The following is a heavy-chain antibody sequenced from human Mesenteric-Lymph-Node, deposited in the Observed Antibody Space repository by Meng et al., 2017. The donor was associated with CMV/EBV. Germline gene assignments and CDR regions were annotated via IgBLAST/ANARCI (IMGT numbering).Heavy chain of an antibody. Sequence: ASGSAFKYYAFHWVRQAPGKGLEWVAVISDAGDNKYYADSVRGRFTISRDNSKNTLYLHMSSLRPEDAAVYYCASYSTYYKGVDFDYWGQGTLVTVSS. D-gene: IGHD4-11*01. CDR2: ISDAGDNK. CDR1: GSAFKYYA. J-gene: IGHJ4*02. CDR3: ASYSTYYKGVDFDY. V-gene: IGHV3-30-3*01.